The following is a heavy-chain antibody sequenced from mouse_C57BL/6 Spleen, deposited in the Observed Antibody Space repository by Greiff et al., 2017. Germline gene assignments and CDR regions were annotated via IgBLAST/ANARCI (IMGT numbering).Heavy chain of an antibody. D-gene: IGHD1-1*01. CDR3: ARPYYGSSDRFAY. Sequence: QVQLQQPGTELVKPGASVKLSCKASGYTFTSYWMHWVKQRPGQGLEWIGNINPSNGGTNYNEKFKSKAKLTVDKSSSTAYMQLSSLTSEDSAVYYYARPYYGSSDRFAYWGQGTLVTVSA. CDR1: GYTFTSYW. J-gene: IGHJ3*01. CDR2: INPSNGGT. V-gene: IGHV1-53*01.